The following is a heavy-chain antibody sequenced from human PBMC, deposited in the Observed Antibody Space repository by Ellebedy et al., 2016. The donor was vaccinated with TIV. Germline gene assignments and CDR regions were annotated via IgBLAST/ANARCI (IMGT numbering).Heavy chain of an antibody. CDR1: GFSLSNYD. J-gene: IGHJ4*02. V-gene: IGHV3-13*01. Sequence: GGSLRLSXAASGFSLSNYDMHWVRQATGKGLEWVAVIGTAADAYYPGSVKGRFTISRENGKNSLYLQMNSLRVEDTAVYYCARANVPTLYTDSPVGHWGQGTLVTVSS. CDR2: IGTAADA. CDR3: ARANVPTLYTDSPVGH. D-gene: IGHD2/OR15-2a*01.